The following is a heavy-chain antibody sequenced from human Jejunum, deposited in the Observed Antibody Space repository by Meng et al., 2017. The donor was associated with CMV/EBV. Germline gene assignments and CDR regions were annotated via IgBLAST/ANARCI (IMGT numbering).Heavy chain of an antibody. D-gene: IGHD3-22*01. CDR2: IKSKRDAETV. V-gene: IGHV3-15*07. J-gene: IGHJ4*02. Sequence: EVQLVESGGGFVKPGGSLRLSCAASGFTFSDACMSWVRQAQRKGLEWVGRIKSKRDAETVDTAAPVKGRFTISRDDLKNTLYLQMDSLKTENTAVYYCTADLIGYYYGPFDNWGQGTLVTVSS. CDR1: GFTFSDAC. CDR3: TADLIGYYYGPFDN.